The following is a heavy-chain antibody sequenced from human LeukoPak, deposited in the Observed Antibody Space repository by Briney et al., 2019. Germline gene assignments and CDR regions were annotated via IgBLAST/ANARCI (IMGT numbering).Heavy chain of an antibody. CDR3: ARPKPLGVAAENFDY. V-gene: IGHV1-2*06. J-gene: IGHJ4*02. D-gene: IGHD1-26*01. CDR1: GYTFTGYY. CDR2: INPNSGGT. Sequence: ASVKVSCKASGYTFTGYYMHWVRQAPGQGLEWMGRINPNSGGTNYAQKFQGRVTMTRDTSISTAYMELSRLRSDDTAVYYCARPKPLGVAAENFDYSGQGNLVTVSS.